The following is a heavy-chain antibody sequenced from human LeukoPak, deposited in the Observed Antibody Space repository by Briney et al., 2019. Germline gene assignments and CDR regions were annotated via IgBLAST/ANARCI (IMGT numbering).Heavy chain of an antibody. Sequence: RPGGSLRLSCVASGFTFSSYAMHWVRQAPGKGLEWVAVISYDGSNKYYADSVKGRFTISRDNSKNTLYLQMNSLRPEDTSVYYCARSPTSWYFDYWGQGTLVTVSS. CDR1: GFTFSSYA. V-gene: IGHV3-30*04. CDR2: ISYDGSNK. D-gene: IGHD2-2*01. CDR3: ARSPTSWYFDY. J-gene: IGHJ4*02.